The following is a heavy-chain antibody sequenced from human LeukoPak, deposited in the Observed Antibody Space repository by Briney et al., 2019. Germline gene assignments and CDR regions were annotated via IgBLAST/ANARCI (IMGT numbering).Heavy chain of an antibody. CDR3: AKDRDSGYSYGYLGEFDY. CDR1: GFTFAIYS. CDR2: IMVGGVNT. V-gene: IGHV3-23*01. J-gene: IGHJ4*02. Sequence: GGSLTLSCPASGFTFAIYSMSWARQPAGKGLEWVSSIMVGGVNTNYTDSGKGRFTPATVHTKITLYLQMNRLRAEDTAVYYCAKDRDSGYSYGYLGEFDYWGQGTLVTVSS. D-gene: IGHD5-18*01.